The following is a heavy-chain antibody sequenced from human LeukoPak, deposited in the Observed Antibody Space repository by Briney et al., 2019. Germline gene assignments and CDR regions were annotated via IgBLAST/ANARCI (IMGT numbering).Heavy chain of an antibody. V-gene: IGHV4-61*02. CDR3: AANRDYKNYDWFDP. CDR2: IYTSGST. Sequence: SKTLSLTCTVSGGSISSGLYYWSWIRQPAGKGLEWIGRIYTSGSTNYNPSLKSRVTISVDTSKNQFSLKVTSVIAADTAVYYCAANRDYKNYDWFDPWGQGTLVTVSS. J-gene: IGHJ5*02. D-gene: IGHD4-11*01. CDR1: GGSISSGLYY.